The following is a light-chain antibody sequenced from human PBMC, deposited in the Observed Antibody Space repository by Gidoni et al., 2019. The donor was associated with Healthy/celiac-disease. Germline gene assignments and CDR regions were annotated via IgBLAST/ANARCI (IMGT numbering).Light chain of an antibody. V-gene: IGKV3-11*01. CDR1: QSVRSY. CDR2: DAS. J-gene: IGKJ4*01. Sequence: EIVLNQSPATLSLSPGERATLSCRASQSVRSYLAWYQQKPCQAPRRLMYDASNRATGIPARLSGSVSGTDFTLSISSLEPEDFAVYYCQQRSNWPPLTFGGGTKVEIK. CDR3: QQRSNWPPLT.